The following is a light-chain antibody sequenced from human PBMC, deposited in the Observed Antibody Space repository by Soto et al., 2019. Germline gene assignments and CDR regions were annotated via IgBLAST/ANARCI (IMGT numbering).Light chain of an antibody. Sequence: AIQMTQSPSSLSASVGHRVTITCRASQDIRNDLGWYQQKPGTAPKLLIFVASSLQSGVPSRFSGSGSGTDFTLTISSLQPEDFATYYCLQDYTYPWTFGQGTKVEIK. CDR1: QDIRND. J-gene: IGKJ1*01. CDR2: VAS. V-gene: IGKV1-6*01. CDR3: LQDYTYPWT.